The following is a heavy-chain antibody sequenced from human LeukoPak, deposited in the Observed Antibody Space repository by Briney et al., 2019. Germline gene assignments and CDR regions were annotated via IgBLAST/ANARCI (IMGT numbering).Heavy chain of an antibody. CDR3: SWVSGPYNHALDY. V-gene: IGHV3-15*01. D-gene: IGHD5-24*01. J-gene: IGHJ4*02. Sequence: PGGSLRLSCAASGFPFIDAWMTWVRQAPGKGVECVGRIKSRGGGGTVDYAASVKGRFTISRDDSQNMIYLQMNSLKPEDTAIYHCSWVSGPYNHALDYWGQGTLVTVSS. CDR1: GFPFIDAW. CDR2: IKSRGGGGTV.